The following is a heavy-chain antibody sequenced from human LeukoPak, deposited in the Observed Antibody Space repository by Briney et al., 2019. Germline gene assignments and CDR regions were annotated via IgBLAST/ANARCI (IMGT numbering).Heavy chain of an antibody. CDR1: GGSISSSSYY. V-gene: IGHV4-39*01. CDR2: IYYSGST. Sequence: SETLSLTCTVSGGSISSSSYYWGWIRQPPGQGLEWIGSIYYSGSTYYNPSLKSCVTISVDTSKNQFSLKLISVTAADTAVYDCARLKIGGSGSYYFDYWGQGTLVTVSS. D-gene: IGHD3-10*01. J-gene: IGHJ4*02. CDR3: ARLKIGGSGSYYFDY.